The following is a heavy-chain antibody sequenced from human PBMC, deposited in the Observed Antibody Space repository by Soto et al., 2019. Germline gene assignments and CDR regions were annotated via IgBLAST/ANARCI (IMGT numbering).Heavy chain of an antibody. CDR1: GYTFTGYY. D-gene: IGHD3-3*01. J-gene: IGHJ4*02. Sequence: ASVKVSCKASGYTFTGYYMHWVRQAPGQGLEWMGWINPNSGGTNYAQKFQGWVTMTRDTSISTAYMELSRLRSDDTAVYYCVRALSLWSGYSLDYWGQGSMVTVSS. V-gene: IGHV1-2*04. CDR3: VRALSLWSGYSLDY. CDR2: INPNSGGT.